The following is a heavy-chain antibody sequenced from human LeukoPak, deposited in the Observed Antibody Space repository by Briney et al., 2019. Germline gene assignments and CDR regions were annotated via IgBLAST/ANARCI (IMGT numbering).Heavy chain of an antibody. CDR3: ARSSSRYYFDY. Sequence: NPSETLSLTCAVYGGSFSGYYWSWIRQPPGKGLEWIGEVNHSGSTNYNPSLKSRVTISVDTSKNQFSLKLSSVTAADTAVYYCARSSSRYYFDYWGQGTLVTVSS. CDR1: GGSFSGYY. CDR2: VNHSGST. D-gene: IGHD6-13*01. V-gene: IGHV4-34*01. J-gene: IGHJ4*02.